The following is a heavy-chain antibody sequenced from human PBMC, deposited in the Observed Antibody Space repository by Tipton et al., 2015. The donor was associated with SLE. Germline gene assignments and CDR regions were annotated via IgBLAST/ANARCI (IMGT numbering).Heavy chain of an antibody. CDR2: IYHSGTT. J-gene: IGHJ3*02. Sequence: TLSLTCTVSGFSISSYYWGWIRQPPGKGLEWLGTIYHSGTTYYNPALKSRVTISKDTSNKEFSLRLSSVTVADTAVYYCARVAVVTPRHAIDIWGQGTVVTVSS. CDR1: GFSISSYY. CDR3: ARVAVVTPRHAIDI. V-gene: IGHV4-59*01. D-gene: IGHD4-23*01.